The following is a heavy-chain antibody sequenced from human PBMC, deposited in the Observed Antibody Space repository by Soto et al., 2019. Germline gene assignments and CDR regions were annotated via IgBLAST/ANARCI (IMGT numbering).Heavy chain of an antibody. J-gene: IGHJ4*02. V-gene: IGHV1-3*01. CDR3: ARWSCYDYYFDY. CDR1: GYTFNNYA. D-gene: IGHD5-12*01. CDR2: ISGGNGNT. Sequence: QVQLVQSGAEVKKPGASVKVSCEASGYTFNNYAMHWVRQAPGQRLEWMGYISGGNGNTKYSEKLEGRVAITRDTSASTDYLELSSLSSEDTAVYYCARWSCYDYYFDYWGQGTLVIVSS.